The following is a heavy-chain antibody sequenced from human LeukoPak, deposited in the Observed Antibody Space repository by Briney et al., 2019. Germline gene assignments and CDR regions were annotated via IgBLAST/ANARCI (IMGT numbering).Heavy chain of an antibody. Sequence: GGSLRLSCAASGFTFSSYWMSWVRQAPGKGLEWAANIKQDGSEKYYVDSVKGRFTISRDNAKNSLYLQMNSLRAEDTAVYYCARDQGYDFWSGLVSDYWGQGTLVTVSS. D-gene: IGHD3-3*01. CDR1: GFTFSSYW. CDR2: IKQDGSEK. V-gene: IGHV3-7*01. J-gene: IGHJ4*02. CDR3: ARDQGYDFWSGLVSDY.